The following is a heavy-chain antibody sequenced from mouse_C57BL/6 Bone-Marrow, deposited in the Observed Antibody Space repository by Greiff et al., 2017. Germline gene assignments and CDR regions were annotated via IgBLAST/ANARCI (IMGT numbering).Heavy chain of an antibody. CDR1: GYTFTSYW. CDR2: IYPGSGCT. J-gene: IGHJ2*01. CDR3: ARDDGYYLDY. D-gene: IGHD2-3*01. Sequence: QVQLQQPGAELVKPGASVKMSCKASGYTFTSYWITWVKQRPGQGLEWIGDIYPGSGCTNYNEKFTGKATLTVDTSSSTAYMQPSSLSSKDSAVYYCARDDGYYLDYWGQGTTLTVSS. V-gene: IGHV1-55*01.